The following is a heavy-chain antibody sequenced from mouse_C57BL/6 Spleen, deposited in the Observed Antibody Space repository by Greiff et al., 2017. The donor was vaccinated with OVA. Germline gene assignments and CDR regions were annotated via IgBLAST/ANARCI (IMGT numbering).Heavy chain of an antibody. CDR2: IDPENGDT. J-gene: IGHJ4*01. Sequence: VQLQQSGAELVRPGASVKLSCTASGFNIKDDYMHWVKQRPEQGLEWIGWIDPENGDTEYASKFQGKATITADTSSNTAYLQLSSLTSEDTAVYYCTLTGTNAMDYWGQGTSVTVSS. D-gene: IGHD4-1*01. CDR3: TLTGTNAMDY. CDR1: GFNIKDDY. V-gene: IGHV14-4*01.